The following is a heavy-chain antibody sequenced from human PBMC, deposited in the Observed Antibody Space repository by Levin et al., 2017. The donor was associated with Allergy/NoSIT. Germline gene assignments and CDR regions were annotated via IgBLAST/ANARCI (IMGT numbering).Heavy chain of an antibody. CDR3: ARVRGSYSGYYFDY. J-gene: IGHJ4*02. CDR2: IYYSGST. D-gene: IGHD1-26*01. Sequence: SETLSLTCTVSGGSISSYYWSWIRQPPGKGLEWIGYIYYSGSTNYNPSLKSRVTISVDTSKNQFSLKLSSVTAADTAVYYCARVRGSYSGYYFDYWGQGTLVTVSS. V-gene: IGHV4-59*01. CDR1: GGSISSYY.